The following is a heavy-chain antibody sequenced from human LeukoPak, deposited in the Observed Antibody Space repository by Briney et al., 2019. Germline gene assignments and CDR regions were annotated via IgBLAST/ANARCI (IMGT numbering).Heavy chain of an antibody. CDR1: DDAITGSTYY. V-gene: IGHV4-39*01. D-gene: IGHD3-22*01. CDR2: MYYSGST. Sequence: SETLSLTCTVSDDAITGSTYYWGWIRQPPGKGLEWIGSMYYSGSTYSNPSLKSRVTIAADTSKNQFSLKLSSVTAADTATYYCARQYYDRTGYYYFDHWTQGTLVTVSS. J-gene: IGHJ4*02. CDR3: ARQYYDRTGYYYFDH.